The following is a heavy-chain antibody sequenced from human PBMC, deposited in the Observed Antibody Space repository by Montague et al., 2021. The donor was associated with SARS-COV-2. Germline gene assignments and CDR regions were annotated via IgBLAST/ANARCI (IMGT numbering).Heavy chain of an antibody. D-gene: IGHD3-3*01. CDR1: GGSISSGGYY. CDR3: ARASGKKTIFGVVISYFDY. J-gene: IGHJ4*02. CDR2: IYYSGST. Sequence: TLSLTCTVSGGSISSGGYYWSWIRQHTGKGLEWIGYIYYSGSTYYNPSLKSRVTISVDTSKNQFSLKLSSVTAADTAVYYCARASGKKTIFGVVISYFDYWGQGTLVTVSS. V-gene: IGHV4-31*03.